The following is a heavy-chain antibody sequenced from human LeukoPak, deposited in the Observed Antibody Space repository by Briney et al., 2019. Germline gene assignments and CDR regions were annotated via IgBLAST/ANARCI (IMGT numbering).Heavy chain of an antibody. Sequence: GRSLRLSCAASGFTFSSYSMNWVRQAPGKGLEWVSSISSSGSYIYYADSVKGRFTISRDNAKNSLYLQMNSLRAEDTAVYYCARDPYYDFWRGSDAFDIWGQGTMVTVSS. CDR2: ISSSGSYI. V-gene: IGHV3-21*01. CDR3: ARDPYYDFWRGSDAFDI. D-gene: IGHD3-3*01. CDR1: GFTFSSYS. J-gene: IGHJ3*02.